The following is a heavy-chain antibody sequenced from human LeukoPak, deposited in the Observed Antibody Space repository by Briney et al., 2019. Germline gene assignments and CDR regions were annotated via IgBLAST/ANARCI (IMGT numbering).Heavy chain of an antibody. CDR2: IYHSGST. CDR3: AREVGYSYGSGYFDY. CDR1: GYSISSGYY. D-gene: IGHD5-18*01. V-gene: IGHV4-38-2*02. J-gene: IGHJ4*02. Sequence: PSETLSLTCAVSGYSISSGYYWGWIRQPPGKGLEWIGSIYHSGSTYYNPSLKSRVTISVDTSKNQFSLKLSSVTAADTAVYYCAREVGYSYGSGYFDYWGQGTLVTVSS.